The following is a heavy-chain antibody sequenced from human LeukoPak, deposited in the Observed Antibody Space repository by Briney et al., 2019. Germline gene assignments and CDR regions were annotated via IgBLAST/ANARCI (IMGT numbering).Heavy chain of an antibody. CDR3: ARGTGFPYSSGWVGYFDY. V-gene: IGHV3-48*03. J-gene: IGHJ4*02. CDR1: GFTFSSYE. CDR2: ITSSGSTT. Sequence: PGGSLRLSCAASGFTFSSYEMNWVRQAPGKGLEWVSYITSSGSTTHYADSVKGRFTISRDNAKNTLYLEMNSLRAEDTAVYYCARGTGFPYSSGWVGYFDYWGQGTLVTVSS. D-gene: IGHD6-19*01.